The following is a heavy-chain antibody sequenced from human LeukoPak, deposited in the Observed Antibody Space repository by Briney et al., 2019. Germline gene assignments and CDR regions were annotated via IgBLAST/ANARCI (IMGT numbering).Heavy chain of an antibody. V-gene: IGHV1-69*05. CDR2: IIPIFGTA. D-gene: IGHD1-26*01. Sequence: ASVKVSCKASGGTFSSYAISWVRQAPGQGLEWMGRIIPIFGTANYAQKFQGRVTITTDESTSTAYMELSSLRSEDTAVYYCARDNRRLLQPFDYWGQGTLSPSPQ. CDR3: ARDNRRLLQPFDY. J-gene: IGHJ4*02. CDR1: GGTFSSYA.